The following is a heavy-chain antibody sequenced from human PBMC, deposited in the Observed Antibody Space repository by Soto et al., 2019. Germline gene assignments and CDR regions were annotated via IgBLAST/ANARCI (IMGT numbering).Heavy chain of an antibody. V-gene: IGHV1-18*01. D-gene: IGHD3-16*02. CDR3: ARDRYYVWGSYRHTSDY. CDR2: ISAYNGDT. J-gene: IGHJ4*02. CDR1: GYSFTSYG. Sequence: QVQLVQSGAEVKKPGASVKVSCKASGYSFTSYGITWVRQAPGQGLEWMGWISAYNGDTNYAQKFQGRITMTTDASTRTAYMDLRSLGFDDTALYYCARDRYYVWGSYRHTSDYWGQGTLLTVSS.